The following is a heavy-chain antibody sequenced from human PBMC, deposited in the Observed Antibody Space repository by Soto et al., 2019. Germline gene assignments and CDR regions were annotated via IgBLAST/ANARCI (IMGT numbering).Heavy chain of an antibody. CDR3: ARKGTALDGFDP. CDR1: GFTFSSYA. CDR2: ITGSGGEY. V-gene: IGHV3-23*01. D-gene: IGHD5-18*01. Sequence: EVQVLESGGTLVQPGGSLRLSCSASGFTFSSYAMSWVRQAPGRGLVWVSAITGSGGEYYYADSVKGRFTISRDNFKNTLYLQMNSRRVEDTAIYYCARKGTALDGFDPWGQGALVTVVS. J-gene: IGHJ5*02.